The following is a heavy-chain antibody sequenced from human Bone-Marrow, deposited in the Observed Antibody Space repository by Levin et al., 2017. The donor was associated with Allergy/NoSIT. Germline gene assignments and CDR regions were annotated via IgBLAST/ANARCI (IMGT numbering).Heavy chain of an antibody. V-gene: IGHV3-23*01. Sequence: PGESLKISCAASGFTFTTSAMSWVRQAPGKGLEWVSSISNSGGDTYYAASVKGRFTISRDNSNNTLYLHMNGLRAEDTALYYCAKVRRGLDAFDIWGQGTMVTVSS. J-gene: IGHJ3*02. CDR2: ISNSGGDT. D-gene: IGHD3/OR15-3a*01. CDR3: AKVRRGLDAFDI. CDR1: GFTFTTSA.